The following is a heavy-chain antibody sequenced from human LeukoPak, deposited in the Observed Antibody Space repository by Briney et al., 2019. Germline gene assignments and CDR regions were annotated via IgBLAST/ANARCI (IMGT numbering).Heavy chain of an antibody. CDR3: TTDDPVYIWNDF. J-gene: IGHJ4*02. CDR2: IKSKTDGGTT. V-gene: IGHV3-15*01. CDR1: GFTFSNAW. Sequence: GGSLRLSCAASGFTFSNAWMSWVRQAPGKGLEWVGRIKSKTDGGTTDYAAPVKGRFTISRDDSKNTLYLQMNSLKTEDTAVYYCTTDDPVYIWNDFWGQGTLVTVSS. D-gene: IGHD1-20*01.